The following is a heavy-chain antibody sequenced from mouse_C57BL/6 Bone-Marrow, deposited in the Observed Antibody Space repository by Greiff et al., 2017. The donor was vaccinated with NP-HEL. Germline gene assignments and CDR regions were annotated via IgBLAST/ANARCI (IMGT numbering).Heavy chain of an antibody. Sequence: QVHVKQSGAELARPGASVKLSCKASGYTFTSYGISWVKQRTGQGLEWIGEIYPRSGNTYYNEQFKGKATLTADKSSSTAYMELRSLPSDDSAFYFCARDLCAYGGQGTLVTVSA. CDR1: GYTFTSYG. CDR3: ARDLCAY. CDR2: IYPRSGNT. J-gene: IGHJ3*01. V-gene: IGHV1-81*01.